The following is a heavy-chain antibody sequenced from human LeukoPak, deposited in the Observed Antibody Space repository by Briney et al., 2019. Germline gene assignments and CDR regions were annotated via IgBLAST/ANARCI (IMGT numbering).Heavy chain of an antibody. J-gene: IGHJ4*02. CDR3: ARDQEGFDY. CDR2: ISAGNGNT. Sequence: ASVKVSCKASGYTFTSYAMHWVRQAPGQRLEWMGWISAGNGNTKYSQNFQGRVTVTRDTSTTTVHMELRGLRSEDTAVYYCARDQEGFDYWGQGTVVTVSS. CDR1: GYTFTSYA. V-gene: IGHV1-3*01.